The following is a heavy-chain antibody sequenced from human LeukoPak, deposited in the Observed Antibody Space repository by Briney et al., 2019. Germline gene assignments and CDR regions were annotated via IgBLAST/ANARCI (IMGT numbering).Heavy chain of an antibody. V-gene: IGHV3-43*02. D-gene: IGHD6-19*01. CDR2: ISGDGGST. J-gene: IGHJ4*02. CDR3: DSSGFH. CDR1: GFTFDDYA. Sequence: GGSLRLSCAASGFTFDDYAMHWVRQVPGKGLEWVSLISGDGGSTYSADSVKGRFTISRDNSKNSLYLQMNSLRAEDTAVYYCDSSGFHWGQGTLVIVSS.